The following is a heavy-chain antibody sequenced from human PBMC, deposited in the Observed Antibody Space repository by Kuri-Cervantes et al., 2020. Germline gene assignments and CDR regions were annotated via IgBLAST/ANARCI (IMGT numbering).Heavy chain of an antibody. D-gene: IGHD5-18*01. CDR3: AKEGNTGYSYFQDAFDI. CDR1: GFTFDDYG. V-gene: IGHV3-20*04. CDR2: INWNGGST. J-gene: IGHJ3*02. Sequence: GGSLRLSCAASGFTFDDYGMSWVRQAPGKGLEWVSGINWNGGSTGYADSVKGRFTISRDNAKNSLYLQMNSLRAEDTAVYYCAKEGNTGYSYFQDAFDIWGQGTMVTVSS.